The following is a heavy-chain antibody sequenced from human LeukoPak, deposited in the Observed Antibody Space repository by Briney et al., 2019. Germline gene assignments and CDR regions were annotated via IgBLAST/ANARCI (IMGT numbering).Heavy chain of an antibody. D-gene: IGHD6-13*01. CDR1: GGSFSGYY. V-gene: IGHV4-34*01. CDR3: ARGRKGLGVYSSSWYGDY. CDR2: INHSGST. J-gene: IGHJ4*02. Sequence: SETLSLTCAAYGGSFSGYYWSWIRQPPGKGLEWIGEINHSGSTNYNPSLKSRVTISVETSKNKSSLQLSSVTAPDTAVYYGARGRKGLGVYSSSWYGDYWGQGTLVTVSS.